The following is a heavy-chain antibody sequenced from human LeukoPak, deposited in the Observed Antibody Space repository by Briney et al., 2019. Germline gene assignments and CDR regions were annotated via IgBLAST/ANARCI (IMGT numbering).Heavy chain of an antibody. CDR3: ARSRGPIYCTNGVCYTLYYFDY. V-gene: IGHV1-69*13. Sequence: ASVKVSCKASGGTFSSYAISWVRQAPGQGLEWMGGIIPIFGTANYAQKFQGRVTITADESTSTAYMELSSLRSEDTAVYYCARSRGPIYCTNGVCYTLYYFDYWGQGTLVTVSS. CDR2: IIPIFGTA. CDR1: GGTFSSYA. D-gene: IGHD2-8*01. J-gene: IGHJ4*02.